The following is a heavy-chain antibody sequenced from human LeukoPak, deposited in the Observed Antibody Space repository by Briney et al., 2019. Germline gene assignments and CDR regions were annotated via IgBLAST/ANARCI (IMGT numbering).Heavy chain of an antibody. CDR2: TQQDGGEK. CDR3: ARDYVGMSTIRDFGC. CDR1: GFSFSSYW. V-gene: IGHV3-7*05. D-gene: IGHD5-24*01. J-gene: IGHJ4*02. Sequence: HPGGSLRLSCAASGFSFSSYWMSWVRQATGKGLEWVANTQQDGGEKYYVDSVKGRFTISRDNAKNSLYLQMNSLRAEDTAVYYCARDYVGMSTIRDFGCWGQGTLVTVSS.